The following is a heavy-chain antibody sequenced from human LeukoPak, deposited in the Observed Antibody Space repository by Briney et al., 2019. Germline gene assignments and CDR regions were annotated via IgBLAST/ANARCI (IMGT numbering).Heavy chain of an antibody. V-gene: IGHV4-4*07. D-gene: IGHD2/OR15-2a*01. Sequence: SETLSLTCSVSGESMRNYYWSWIRQPAGRGLEWIGRIGSSGNTNYNPSLGSRVTVSTDVSKNQLSLKLYSVTAADTPVYYCTRGEFDCDSWGQGILRTVSS. CDR1: GESMRNYY. CDR2: IGSSGNT. J-gene: IGHJ4*02. CDR3: TRGEFDCDS.